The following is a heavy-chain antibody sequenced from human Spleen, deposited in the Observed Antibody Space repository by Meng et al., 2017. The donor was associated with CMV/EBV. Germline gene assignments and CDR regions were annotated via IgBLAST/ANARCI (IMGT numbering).Heavy chain of an antibody. CDR3: ARTKTLYSSGWHYNWFDP. D-gene: IGHD6-19*01. CDR1: FSSYA. J-gene: IGHJ5*02. V-gene: IGHV1-69*05. Sequence: FSSYAISWGRQAPGQGLEWMGGIIPIFGTANYAQKFQGRVTITTDESTSTAYMELSSLRSEDTAVYYCARTKTLYSSGWHYNWFDPWGQGTLVTVSS. CDR2: IIPIFGTA.